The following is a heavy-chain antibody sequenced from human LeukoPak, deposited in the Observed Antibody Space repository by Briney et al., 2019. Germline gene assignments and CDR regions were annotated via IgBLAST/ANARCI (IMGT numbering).Heavy chain of an antibody. CDR2: IYYSGST. V-gene: IGHV4-59*01. Sequence: SGTLSLTCTVAGGSISGYYWSWIRQPPGKGLEWIGYIYYSGSTNYNPSLESRVTMSLDTSKKQFSLKLRSVTAADTAVYYCVREGTPGYYGSGSYFPFDYWGQGTLVTVSS. CDR3: VREGTPGYYGSGSYFPFDY. J-gene: IGHJ4*02. CDR1: GGSISGYY. D-gene: IGHD3-10*01.